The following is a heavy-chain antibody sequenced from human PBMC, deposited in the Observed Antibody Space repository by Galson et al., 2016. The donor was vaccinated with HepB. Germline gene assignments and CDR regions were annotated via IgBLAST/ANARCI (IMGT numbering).Heavy chain of an antibody. CDR3: VRGMSNSWYAYKRSYYYSMDL. V-gene: IGHV3-48*03. Sequence: SLRLYCAASGFAFSRYEFNWVRQAPGKGLEWVSHISYGNAVSYAASVKGRFTISRDNDGDSLFLEMRGLRVEDTAVYYCVRGMSNSWYAYKRSYYYSMDLWGRGTSIIVSS. CDR1: GFAFSRYE. CDR2: ISYGNAV. J-gene: IGHJ6*02. D-gene: IGHD6-13*01.